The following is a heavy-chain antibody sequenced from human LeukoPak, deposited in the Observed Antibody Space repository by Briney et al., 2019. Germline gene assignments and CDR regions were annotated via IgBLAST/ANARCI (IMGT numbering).Heavy chain of an antibody. Sequence: GGSLRLSCAASGFTFSNYWMTWVRQAPGKGLEWVANIKQDGSEKYYVDSVKGRFTISRDNAENSLYLQMNSLRAEDTAVYYCAGGSVTMIWGQGTLVTVSS. J-gene: IGHJ4*02. CDR1: GFTFSNYW. V-gene: IGHV3-7*01. CDR3: AGGSVTMI. D-gene: IGHD3-22*01. CDR2: IKQDGSEK.